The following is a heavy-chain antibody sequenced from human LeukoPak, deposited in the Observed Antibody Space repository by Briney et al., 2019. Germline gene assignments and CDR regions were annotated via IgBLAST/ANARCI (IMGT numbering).Heavy chain of an antibody. Sequence: PSETLSLTCTVSGGSISSSSYYWGWIRQPPGKGLEWIGSIYYSGSTYYNPSRKSRVTISVDTSKNQFSLKLSSVTAADTAVYYCARDRYSSGWSETKGGDNYYMDVWGKGTTVTISS. V-gene: IGHV4-39*02. CDR3: ARDRYSSGWSETKGGDNYYMDV. J-gene: IGHJ6*03. CDR1: GGSISSSSYY. CDR2: IYYSGST. D-gene: IGHD6-19*01.